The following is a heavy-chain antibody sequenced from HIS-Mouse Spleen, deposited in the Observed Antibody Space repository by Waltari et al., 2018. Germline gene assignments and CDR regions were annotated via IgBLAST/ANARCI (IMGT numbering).Heavy chain of an antibody. V-gene: IGHV3-21*01. CDR2: ISSSSSYI. Sequence: EVQLVESGGGLVKPGGSLRLSCAGAGFSFRSYSMNVVRQAHGKGLEWVSSISSSSSYIYYADSVKGRFTISRDNAKNSLYLQMNSLRAEDTAVYYCARDRGQWLANDAFDIWGQGTMVTVSS. D-gene: IGHD6-19*01. J-gene: IGHJ3*02. CDR1: GFSFRSYS. CDR3: ARDRGQWLANDAFDI.